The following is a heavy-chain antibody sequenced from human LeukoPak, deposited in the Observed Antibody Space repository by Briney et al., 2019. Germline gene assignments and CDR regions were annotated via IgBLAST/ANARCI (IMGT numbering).Heavy chain of an antibody. Sequence: KPSETLSLTCAVYGGSFSGYYWSWIRQPPGKGLEWIGEINHSGSTNYSPSLKSRVTISVDTSKNLFSLKLSSVTAADTAVYYCARHRGRISPVRTFDYWGQGTLVTVSS. CDR1: GGSFSGYY. D-gene: IGHD3-16*01. CDR2: INHSGST. V-gene: IGHV4-34*01. J-gene: IGHJ4*02. CDR3: ARHRGRISPVRTFDY.